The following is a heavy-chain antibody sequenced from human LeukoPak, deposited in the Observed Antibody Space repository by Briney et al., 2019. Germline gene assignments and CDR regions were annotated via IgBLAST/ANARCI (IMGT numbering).Heavy chain of an antibody. CDR1: GGSIRSYY. CDR3: AESGYSYGYSLY. J-gene: IGHJ4*02. Sequence: PSETLSLTCTVSGGSIRSYYWSWIRQPPGKGLEWIGYIYYSGSTNYNPSLKSRVTISVDTSKNQFSLKLSSVTAADTAVYYCAESGYSYGYSLYWGQGTLVTVSS. V-gene: IGHV4-59*01. CDR2: IYYSGST. D-gene: IGHD5-18*01.